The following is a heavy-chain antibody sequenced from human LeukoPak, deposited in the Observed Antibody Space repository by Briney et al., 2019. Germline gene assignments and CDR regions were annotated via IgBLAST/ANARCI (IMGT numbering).Heavy chain of an antibody. CDR1: GGSISSSSYY. D-gene: IGHD2-8*02. J-gene: IGHJ5*02. Sequence: SETLSLTCTVSGGSISSSSYYWGWLRQPPGKGLEWIGSIHYRGSTYYTSSLKSRVIISVDASKNQFSLKLTSATAADTAVYYCATDFDNTGLQGFDPWGQGTLVTVSS. CDR3: ATDFDNTGLQGFDP. V-gene: IGHV4-39*02. CDR2: IHYRGST.